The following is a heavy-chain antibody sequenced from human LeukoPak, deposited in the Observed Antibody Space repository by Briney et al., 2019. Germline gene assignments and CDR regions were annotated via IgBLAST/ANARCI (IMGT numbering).Heavy chain of an antibody. CDR1: GFTFSSYS. Sequence: PGGSLRLSCAASGFTFSSYSMHWVRQSPGKGLEWVSSISSSSSYIYYTDSLKGRFTISRDNAKKSLYLQMNSLTAEDTAVYFCAREGLYGYWGQGTLVTVSS. V-gene: IGHV3-21*01. CDR3: AREGLYGY. D-gene: IGHD2/OR15-2a*01. J-gene: IGHJ4*02. CDR2: ISSSSSYI.